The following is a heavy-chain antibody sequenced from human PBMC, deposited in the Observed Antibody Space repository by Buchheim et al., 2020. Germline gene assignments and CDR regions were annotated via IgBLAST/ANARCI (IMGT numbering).Heavy chain of an antibody. CDR2: ISYDGSNK. CDR3: ATSATPPQTDY. CDR1: GFTFSSYG. D-gene: IGHD2-15*01. V-gene: IGHV3-30*03. J-gene: IGHJ4*02. Sequence: QVQLVESGGGVVQPGRSLRLSCAASGFTFSSYGMHWVRQAPGKGLEWVAVISYDGSNKYYADSVKGRFTISRDNSKNTLYLQMNSPRAEDTAVYYCATSATPPQTDYWGQGTL.